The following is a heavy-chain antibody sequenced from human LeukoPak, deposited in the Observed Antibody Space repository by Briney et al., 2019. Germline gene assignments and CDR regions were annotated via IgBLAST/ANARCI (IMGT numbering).Heavy chain of an antibody. CDR2: INPNSGGT. CDR3: ARDRITGTTDWFDP. Sequence: GASVKVSCKASGYTFTSYDINWVRQATGQGLEWMGWINPNSGGTNYAQKFQGRVTMTRDTSISTAYMELSRLRSDDTAVYYCARDRITGTTDWFDPWGQGTLVTVSS. D-gene: IGHD1-7*01. V-gene: IGHV1-2*02. CDR1: GYTFTSYD. J-gene: IGHJ5*02.